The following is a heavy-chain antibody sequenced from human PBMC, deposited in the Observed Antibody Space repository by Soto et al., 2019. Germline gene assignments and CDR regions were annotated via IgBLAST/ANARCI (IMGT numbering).Heavy chain of an antibody. Sequence: QVQLQESGPGLVKPSETLSLTCSVTGASVSSESYYWTWIRQPPGRGLEWIGYFYGAGGTDSNPFLKPRVTISLDTAKNQFSLKLTSVTAADSATYYCARNRAPRGMMAHFEEEEDWGRGILVTVSS. V-gene: IGHV4-61*01. J-gene: IGHJ1*01. CDR2: FYGAGGT. CDR3: ARNRAPRGMMAHFEEEED. D-gene: IGHD3-10*01. CDR1: GASVSSESYY.